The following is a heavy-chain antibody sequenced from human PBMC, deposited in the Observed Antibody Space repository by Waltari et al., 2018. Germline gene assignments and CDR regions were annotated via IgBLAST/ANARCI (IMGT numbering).Heavy chain of an antibody. J-gene: IGHJ4*02. D-gene: IGHD3-10*01. CDR2: INPDSGDT. CDR3: ARGGRFREFNYLDY. V-gene: IGHV1-2*02. CDR1: EYTFTANY. Sequence: QIRLVQSGAEVKRPGASVTVSCKGIEYTFTANYLHWVRRAHGQGLEWLGWINPDSGDTIYAQNFQGRVTMTRDMSISTAYMELTRLRSDDTAIYYCARGGRFREFNYLDYWGQGSPVTVSS.